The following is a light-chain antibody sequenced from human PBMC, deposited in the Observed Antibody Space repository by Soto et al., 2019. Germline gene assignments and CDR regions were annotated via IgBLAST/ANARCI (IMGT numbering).Light chain of an antibody. CDR2: WAS. V-gene: IGKV4-1*01. J-gene: IGKJ4*01. Sequence: DIVMTQSPHSLAVSLGERATIDCKSSQSLFYSPNEKTYLAWYQQKPGKSPKLLIYWASTRQSGVPDRFSGSGSGTDFTLTISTLQAEDVAVYYCQQYLSPPLTCGGGTKVEIK. CDR3: QQYLSPPLT. CDR1: QSLFYSPNEKTY.